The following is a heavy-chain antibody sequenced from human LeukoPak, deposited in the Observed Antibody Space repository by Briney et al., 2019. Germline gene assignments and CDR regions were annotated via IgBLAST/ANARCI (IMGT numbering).Heavy chain of an antibody. CDR1: GGSISSSYYY. Sequence: SETLSLTCTVSGGSISSSYYYWGWIRQPPAKVLEWIGTIYYSGNTYYNPSLKSRVTISVDTSMNQFSLKLSSVTAADTALYYCASRSGYYPYWGQGTLVTVSS. J-gene: IGHJ4*02. D-gene: IGHD3-22*01. CDR2: IYYSGNT. CDR3: ASRSGYYPY. V-gene: IGHV4-39*01.